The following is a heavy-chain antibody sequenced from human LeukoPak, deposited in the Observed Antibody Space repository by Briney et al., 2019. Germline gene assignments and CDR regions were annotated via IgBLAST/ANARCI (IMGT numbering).Heavy chain of an antibody. V-gene: IGHV4-59*11. J-gene: IGHJ4*02. CDR1: GGSISPLY. CDR3: ARGGVAAKYYFDY. Sequence: SETLSLTCTVSGGSISPLYWGWIRQPPGKGLEFIGYIYYSGTTNYNPSLRSRVTLSVDTSKNQFSLKLSSVTAAYTAVYYCARGGVAAKYYFDYWGPGTLVTVSS. D-gene: IGHD3-10*01. CDR2: IYYSGTT.